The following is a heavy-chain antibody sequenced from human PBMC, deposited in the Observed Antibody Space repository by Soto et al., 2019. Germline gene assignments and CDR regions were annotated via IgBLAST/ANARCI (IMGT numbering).Heavy chain of an antibody. V-gene: IGHV1-2*04. J-gene: IGHJ3*02. CDR3: AREEYCSGGSCYLSDAFDI. D-gene: IGHD2-15*01. CDR2: INPNSGGT. Sequence: ASVKVSCKASGYTFTGYYMHWVRQAPGQGLEWMGWINPNSGGTNYAQKFQGWVTMTRDTSISTAYMELSRLRSDDTAVYYCAREEYCSGGSCYLSDAFDIWGQGTMVTVSS. CDR1: GYTFTGYY.